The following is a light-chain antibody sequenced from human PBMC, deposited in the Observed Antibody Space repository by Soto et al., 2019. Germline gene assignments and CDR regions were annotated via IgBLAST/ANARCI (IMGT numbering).Light chain of an antibody. CDR1: QSISSW. V-gene: IGKV1-5*03. Sequence: DIQMTQSPSTLSASVGDRVTITCRASQSISSWLAWYQQKPEKAPKLLLYKASTLESGVPSRFSGSGSGTEFTRTISCLQPDDLSTYYCQQYSTYWTFGQGTKVVIK. CDR3: QQYSTYWT. J-gene: IGKJ1*01. CDR2: KAS.